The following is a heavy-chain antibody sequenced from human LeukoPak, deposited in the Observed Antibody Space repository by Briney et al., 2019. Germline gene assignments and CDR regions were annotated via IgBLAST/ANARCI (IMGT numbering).Heavy chain of an antibody. CDR2: IYYSGST. CDR3: ARQNGYYYDSSGYLDY. D-gene: IGHD3-22*01. Sequence: SETPSLTCTVSGGSISSYYWSWIRQPPGKGLEWIGYIYYSGSTNYNPSLKSRVTISVDTSKNQFSLKLSSVTAADTAVYYCARQNGYYYDSSGYLDYWGQGTLVTVSS. J-gene: IGHJ4*02. V-gene: IGHV4-59*01. CDR1: GGSISSYY.